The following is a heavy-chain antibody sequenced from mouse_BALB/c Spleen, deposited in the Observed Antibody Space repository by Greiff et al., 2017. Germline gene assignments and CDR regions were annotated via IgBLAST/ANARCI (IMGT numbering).Heavy chain of an antibody. D-gene: IGHD2-4*01. CDR1: GYTFTSYW. CDR2: IYPGDGDT. Sequence: SGAELARPGASVKLSCKASGYTFTSYWMQWVKQRPGQGLEWIGAIYPGDGDTRYTQKFKGKATLTADKSSSTAYMQLSSLASEDSAVYYCARKVYDYDDFHYWGQGTSVTVSS. J-gene: IGHJ4*01. CDR3: ARKVYDYDDFHY. V-gene: IGHV1-87*01.